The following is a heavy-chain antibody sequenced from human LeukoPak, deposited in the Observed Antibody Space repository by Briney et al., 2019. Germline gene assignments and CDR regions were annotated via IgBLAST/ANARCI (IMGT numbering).Heavy chain of an antibody. CDR1: GDPFSVYY. CDR3: ARGDSSSWSVIGYWFDP. D-gene: IGHD6-13*01. V-gene: IGHV4-34*01. Sequence: SDPVSLTCAVYGDPFSVYYWIGLRQPPGKGLEWIGEINHSGSTNYNPSLKSRVTISVDTSKNQFSLKLSSVTAADTAVYYCARGDSSSWSVIGYWFDPWGQGTLVTVSS. J-gene: IGHJ5*02. CDR2: INHSGST.